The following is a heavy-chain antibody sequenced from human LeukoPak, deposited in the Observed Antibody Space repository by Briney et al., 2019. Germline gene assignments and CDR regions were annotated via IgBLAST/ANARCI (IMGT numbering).Heavy chain of an antibody. Sequence: PGGSLRLSCAASGFTFSSYAMSWVRQAPGKGLEWVSAISGSGGSTYYADSVKGRFTISRDNSKNTLYLQMNSLRAEDTAVYYCAKIHYSGSYYADFDYWGQGTLVTVSS. CDR3: AKIHYSGSYYADFDY. D-gene: IGHD1-26*01. V-gene: IGHV3-23*01. CDR1: GFTFSSYA. J-gene: IGHJ4*02. CDR2: ISGSGGST.